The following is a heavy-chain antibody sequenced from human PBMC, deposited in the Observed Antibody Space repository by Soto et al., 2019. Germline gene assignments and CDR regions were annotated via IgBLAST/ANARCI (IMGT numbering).Heavy chain of an antibody. CDR3: AHSPPTIFGVVILFDP. J-gene: IGHJ5*02. D-gene: IGHD3-3*01. CDR1: GFSLSTSGVG. Sequence: GSGPTLVYPTQTLTLTCTFSGFSLSTSGVGVGWIRQPPGKALEWLALIYWDDDKRYSPSLKSRLTITKDTSKNQVVLTMTNMDPVDTATYYCAHSPPTIFGVVILFDPWGQGTLVTVSS. V-gene: IGHV2-5*02. CDR2: IYWDDDK.